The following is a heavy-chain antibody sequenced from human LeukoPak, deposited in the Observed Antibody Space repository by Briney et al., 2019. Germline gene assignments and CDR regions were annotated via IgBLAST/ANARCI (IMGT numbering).Heavy chain of an antibody. Sequence: SVKVSCKASGGTFSSYAISWVRQAPGQGLEWMGGIIPIFGTANYAQKIQGRVTITADESTSTAYMELSSLRSEDTAVYYCARYRVGYEEGQYYMDVWGKGTTVTVSS. V-gene: IGHV1-69*13. J-gene: IGHJ6*03. CDR2: IIPIFGTA. D-gene: IGHD5-12*01. CDR3: ARYRVGYEEGQYYMDV. CDR1: GGTFSSYA.